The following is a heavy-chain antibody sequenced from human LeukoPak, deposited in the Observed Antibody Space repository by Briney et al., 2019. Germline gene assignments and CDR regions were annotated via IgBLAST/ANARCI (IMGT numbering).Heavy chain of an antibody. Sequence: GESLKISCKGSGYSFTSYGISWVRQAPGQGLEWMGWISAYNGNTNYAQKLQGRVTMTTDTSTSTAYMELRSLRSDDTAVYYCAREGLVAAAADYWGQGTLVTVSS. CDR3: AREGLVAAAADY. D-gene: IGHD6-13*01. CDR2: ISAYNGNT. V-gene: IGHV1-18*01. CDR1: GYSFTSYG. J-gene: IGHJ4*02.